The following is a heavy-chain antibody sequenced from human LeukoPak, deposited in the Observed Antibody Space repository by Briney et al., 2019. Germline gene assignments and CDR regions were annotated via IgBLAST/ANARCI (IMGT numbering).Heavy chain of an antibody. D-gene: IGHD6-25*01. CDR1: GGSISSGGYY. V-gene: IGHV4-31*03. Sequence: PSQTPSLTCTLSGGSISSGGYYWSWIRQHPGKGLEWSGYIYYSGSTYYNPSLKSRVTISVDTSKNQFSLKLSSVTAADTGIYYCARHAASMVYRTGHPLDPWGQGTLVTVSS. CDR3: ARHAASMVYRTGHPLDP. J-gene: IGHJ5*02. CDR2: IYYSGST.